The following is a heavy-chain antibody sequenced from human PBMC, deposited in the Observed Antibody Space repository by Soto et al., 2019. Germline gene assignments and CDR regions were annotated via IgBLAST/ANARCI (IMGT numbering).Heavy chain of an antibody. CDR2: IYHSGST. Sequence: SETLSLTCTVSGGSISSSGYYWGWIRQPPGKGLEWIGIIYHSGSTNYNPSLKSRVTTSVDTSKNQFSLKLSSVTAADTAVYYCARGLKAAAGTWGYFDYWGQGTLVTVSS. D-gene: IGHD6-13*01. J-gene: IGHJ4*02. V-gene: IGHV4-39*07. CDR3: ARGLKAAAGTWGYFDY. CDR1: GGSISSSGYY.